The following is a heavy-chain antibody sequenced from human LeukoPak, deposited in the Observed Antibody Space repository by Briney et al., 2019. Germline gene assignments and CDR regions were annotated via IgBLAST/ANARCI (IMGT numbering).Heavy chain of an antibody. Sequence: GGSLRLSCAASGFTFSNYAVSWVRQAPGKGLEWVSAISGSGAGTYYADSVKGRFTISRDNSKNTLYLQMNSLRAEDTAVYYCAKPPVEWLLSNHYYYYGMDVWGQGTTVTVSS. CDR1: GFTFSNYA. J-gene: IGHJ6*02. CDR3: AKPPVEWLLSNHYYYYGMDV. D-gene: IGHD3-3*01. V-gene: IGHV3-23*01. CDR2: ISGSGAGT.